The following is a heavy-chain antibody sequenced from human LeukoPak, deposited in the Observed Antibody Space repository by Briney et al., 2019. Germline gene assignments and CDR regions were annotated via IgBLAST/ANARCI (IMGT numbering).Heavy chain of an antibody. J-gene: IGHJ3*01. Sequence: GASVKVSCTASGYTFTRYAISWVRQAPGQGLEWMGWINPFNGNTNDAERFQGRVFMTTDTSTKTAYMELRSLRSDDTAVYYCARDYTSAEWLGFAFDVWGQGTVVSVSS. CDR1: GYTFTRYA. CDR3: ARDYTSAEWLGFAFDV. D-gene: IGHD6-19*01. CDR2: INPFNGNT. V-gene: IGHV1-18*01.